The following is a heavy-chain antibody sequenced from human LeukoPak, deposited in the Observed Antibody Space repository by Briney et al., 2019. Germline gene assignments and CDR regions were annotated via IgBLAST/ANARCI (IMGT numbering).Heavy chain of an antibody. CDR3: ARGPARIAARPGPYFQH. Sequence: PSETLSLTCTVSGYSISSGYYWSWIRQPPGKGLEWIGEINHSGSTNYNPSLKSRVTISVDTSKNQFSLKLSSVTAADTAVYYCARGPARIAARPGPYFQHWGQGTLVTVSS. CDR2: INHSGST. CDR1: GYSISSGYY. D-gene: IGHD6-6*01. J-gene: IGHJ1*01. V-gene: IGHV4-38-2*02.